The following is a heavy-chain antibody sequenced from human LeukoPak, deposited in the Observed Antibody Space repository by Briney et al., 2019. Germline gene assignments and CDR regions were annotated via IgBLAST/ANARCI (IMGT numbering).Heavy chain of an antibody. Sequence: SQTLSLTCTVSGGSISSGDYYWSWIRQPPGKGLEWIGYIYYSGSTYYNPSLKSRVTISVDMSKNQFSLKLSSVTAADTAVYYCATQAGYSGSYNIDYWGQGTLVTVSS. CDR3: ATQAGYSGSYNIDY. D-gene: IGHD1-26*01. CDR1: GGSISSGDYY. CDR2: IYYSGST. J-gene: IGHJ4*02. V-gene: IGHV4-30-4*08.